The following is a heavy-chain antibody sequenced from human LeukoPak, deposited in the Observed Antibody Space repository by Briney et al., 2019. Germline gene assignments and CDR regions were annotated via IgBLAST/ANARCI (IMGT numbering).Heavy chain of an antibody. D-gene: IGHD6-19*01. CDR2: IYYSGST. Sequence: SETLSLTCTVSGGSISSYYWSWIRQPPGKGLEWIGYIYYSGSTNYNPSLESRVTISVDTSKNQFSLKLSSVTAADTAVYYCARLSRSGWYRGSFDYWGQGTLVTVSS. CDR1: GGSISSYY. CDR3: ARLSRSGWYRGSFDY. J-gene: IGHJ4*02. V-gene: IGHV4-59*08.